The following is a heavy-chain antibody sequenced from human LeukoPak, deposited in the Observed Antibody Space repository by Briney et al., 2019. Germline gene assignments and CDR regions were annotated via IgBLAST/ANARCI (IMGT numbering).Heavy chain of an antibody. D-gene: IGHD6-13*01. CDR3: ARVGGSSWLNWFDP. CDR1: GGSISSYY. CDR2: IYTSGGT. V-gene: IGHV4-4*07. J-gene: IGHJ5*02. Sequence: PSETLSLTCTVSGGSISSYYWSWIRQPAGKGLEWIGRIYTSGGTNYNPSLKSRVTMPVDTSKNQFSLKLSSVTAADTAVYYCARVGGSSWLNWFDPWGQGTLVTVSS.